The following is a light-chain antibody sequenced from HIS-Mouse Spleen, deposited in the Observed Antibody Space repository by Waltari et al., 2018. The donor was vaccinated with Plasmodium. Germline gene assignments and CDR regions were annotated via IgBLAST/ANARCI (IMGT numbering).Light chain of an antibody. V-gene: IGKV3-15*01. CDR2: GAS. CDR1: QSVNSN. J-gene: IGKJ3*01. Sequence: EIVMTQSPATLSVSPGERATLSCRASQSVNSNLAWYQQKPGKAPRLLIYGASTRATGIPARFSGSGSGTEFTLTISSLQSEDFAVYYCQQYNNWSFTFGPGTKVDIK. CDR3: QQYNNWSFT.